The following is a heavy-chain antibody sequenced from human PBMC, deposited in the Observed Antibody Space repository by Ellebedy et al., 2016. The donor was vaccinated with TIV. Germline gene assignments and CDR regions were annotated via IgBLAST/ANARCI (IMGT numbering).Heavy chain of an antibody. CDR3: ERGCLDTAMVLDY. V-gene: IGHV3-30*01. Sequence: PGGSLRLSCAASGFTFSIYAMHWVRQAPGKGLEWVAVISYDGSNKYYADSVKGRFTISRDNSKNTLYLQMNSLRAEDTAVYYCERGCLDTAMVLDYWGQGTLVTISS. J-gene: IGHJ4*02. CDR1: GFTFSIYA. CDR2: ISYDGSNK. D-gene: IGHD5-18*01.